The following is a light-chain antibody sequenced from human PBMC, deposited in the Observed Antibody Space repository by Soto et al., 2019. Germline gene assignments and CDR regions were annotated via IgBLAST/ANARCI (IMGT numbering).Light chain of an antibody. CDR3: SSYAGSYILGV. J-gene: IGLJ2*01. CDR2: DVA. Sequence: QSALTQPRSVSGSPGQSVTLSCTGTSSDVGGYDFVSWYQQHPGKAPKLMIYDVAKRPSGVPDRFSGSKSGNSASLTISGLQAEDEADYYCSSYAGSYILGVFGGGTKVTVL. CDR1: SSDVGGYDF. V-gene: IGLV2-11*01.